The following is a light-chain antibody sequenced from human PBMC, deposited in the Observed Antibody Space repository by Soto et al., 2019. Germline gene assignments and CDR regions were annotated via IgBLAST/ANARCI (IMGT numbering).Light chain of an antibody. CDR3: QQYGGSPRT. J-gene: IGKJ1*01. V-gene: IGKV3-20*01. CDR2: GAS. CDR1: QSVSSGY. Sequence: EIVLTQSPGTLSLSPGERATLSCRASQSVSSGYLAWYQQKPGQAPRLLIFGASSRATGIPDRFSGSGSGTDFTLTISGLEPEDFAVYYCQQYGGSPRTFGQGTRWIS.